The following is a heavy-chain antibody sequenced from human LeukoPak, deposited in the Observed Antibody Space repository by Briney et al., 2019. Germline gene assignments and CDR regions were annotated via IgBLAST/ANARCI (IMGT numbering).Heavy chain of an antibody. D-gene: IGHD2-2*01. CDR2: IKQDGSEK. CDR1: GFTFSSYW. J-gene: IGHJ4*02. CDR3: MRMAWRSRPFDY. Sequence: GGSLRLSCAASGFTFSSYWMSWVRQAPGKGLEWVANIKQDGSEKYYVDSVKGRFTISRDNAKNSLSLQMNSLRAEDTAVYYCMRMAWRSRPFDYWGQGTLVTVSS. V-gene: IGHV3-7*01.